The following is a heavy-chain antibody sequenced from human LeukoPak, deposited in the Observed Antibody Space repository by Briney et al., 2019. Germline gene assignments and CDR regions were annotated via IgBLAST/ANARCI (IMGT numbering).Heavy chain of an antibody. Sequence: PSETLSLTCTVSGGSISSYYWSWIRQPPGKGLEWIGYIYYSGSTNYNPSLKGRVTISVDTSKNQFSLKLSSVTAADTAVYYCARNVVVPAAAMTYYYYYMDVWGKGTTVTVSS. CDR2: IYYSGST. CDR1: GGSISSYY. CDR3: ARNVVVPAAAMTYYYYYMDV. V-gene: IGHV4-59*01. D-gene: IGHD2-2*01. J-gene: IGHJ6*03.